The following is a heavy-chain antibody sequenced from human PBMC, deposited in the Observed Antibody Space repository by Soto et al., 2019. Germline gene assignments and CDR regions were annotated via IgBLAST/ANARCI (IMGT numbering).Heavy chain of an antibody. Sequence: ASVKVSCKASGYTFTGYYMHWVRQAPGQGLEWMGWINPNSGATNYAQKFQGWVTMTRDTSISTAYMELSRLRSDDTAVYYCARAGRGIFWSGSNWFDPWGQGTLVTVSS. CDR1: GYTFTGYY. CDR2: INPNSGAT. CDR3: ARAGRGIFWSGSNWFDP. J-gene: IGHJ5*02. V-gene: IGHV1-2*04. D-gene: IGHD3-3*01.